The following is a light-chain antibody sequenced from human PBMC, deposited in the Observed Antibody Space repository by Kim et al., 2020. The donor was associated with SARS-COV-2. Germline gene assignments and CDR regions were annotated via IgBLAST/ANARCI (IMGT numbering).Light chain of an antibody. Sequence: QRGAIDSSESSCNIGNNYVYWYQRHPGTAPKLLIYSNNQRPSGVPDRFSGSKSGTSASRAISGLRSEDEADYYCAAWDDSLSGPVFGGGTQLTVL. J-gene: IGLJ3*02. CDR3: AAWDDSLSGPV. CDR1: SCNIGNNY. V-gene: IGLV1-47*02. CDR2: SNN.